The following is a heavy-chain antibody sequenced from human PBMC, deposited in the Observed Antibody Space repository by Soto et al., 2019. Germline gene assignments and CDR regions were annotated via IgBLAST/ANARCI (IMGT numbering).Heavy chain of an antibody. J-gene: IGHJ5*02. CDR3: AREWTGVNWFDP. Sequence: GGSLRLSCAASGFTFSSYSMNWVRQAPGKGLEWVSSISSSSSYIYYADSVKGRFTISRDNAKNSLYLQMNSLRAEDTAVYYCAREWTGVNWFDPWGQGTLVTVSS. CDR2: ISSSSSYI. V-gene: IGHV3-21*01. D-gene: IGHD7-27*01. CDR1: GFTFSSYS.